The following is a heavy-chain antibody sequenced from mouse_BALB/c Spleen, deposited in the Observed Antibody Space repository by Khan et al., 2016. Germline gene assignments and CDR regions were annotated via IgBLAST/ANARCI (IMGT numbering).Heavy chain of an antibody. J-gene: IGHJ2*01. D-gene: IGHD1-2*01. CDR1: GFTFSSYG. Sequence: EVQLVESGGGLVQPGGSLKLSCAASGFTFSSYGMSWVRQTPDKRLELVATINSNGGSTYYPDSVKGRFTISRDNAKTTLYLQMSSLKSEDTAMYYCARGDYGYHYFDYWGQGTTLTVAS. V-gene: IGHV5-6-3*01. CDR3: ARGDYGYHYFDY. CDR2: INSNGGST.